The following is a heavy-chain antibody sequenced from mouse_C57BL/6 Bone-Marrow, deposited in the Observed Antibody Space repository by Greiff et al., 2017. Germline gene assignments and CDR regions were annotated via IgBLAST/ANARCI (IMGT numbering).Heavy chain of an antibody. CDR2: IDPETGGT. Sequence: QVQLQQSGAELVRPGASVTLSCKASGYTFPDYELHWVKQTPVHGLEWIGAIDPETGGTAYNQKFKGKAILTADKSSSTAYMELRSLTSEDSAVYYCTRPYYYGSSYWYCDVWGTGTTVTVSS. CDR1: GYTFPDYE. J-gene: IGHJ1*03. V-gene: IGHV1-15*01. CDR3: TRPYYYGSSYWYCDV. D-gene: IGHD1-1*01.